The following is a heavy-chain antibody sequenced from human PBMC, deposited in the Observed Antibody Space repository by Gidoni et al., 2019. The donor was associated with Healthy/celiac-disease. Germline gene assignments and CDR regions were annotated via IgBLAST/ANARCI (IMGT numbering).Heavy chain of an antibody. V-gene: IGHV3-64D*06. CDR3: VKSRYDILFDY. CDR1: GFTFSSYA. CDR2: ISSNGGST. Sequence: EVQLVESGGGLVQPGGSLRLSCSASGFTFSSYAMHWVRQATGKGLEYVSAISSNGGSTYYADSVKGRFAISRDNSKNTLYLQMSSLRAEDTAVYYCVKSRYDILFDYWGQGTLVTVSS. D-gene: IGHD3-9*01. J-gene: IGHJ4*02.